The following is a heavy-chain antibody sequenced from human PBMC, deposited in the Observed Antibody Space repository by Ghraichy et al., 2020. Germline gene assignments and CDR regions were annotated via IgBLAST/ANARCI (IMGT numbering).Heavy chain of an antibody. CDR2: ISGNSGST. V-gene: IGHV3-23*01. CDR1: GFPFSSSA. J-gene: IGHJ4*02. D-gene: IGHD1-26*01. Sequence: GGSLRLSCEASGFPFSSSAMSWVRQAPGKGLEWVSTISGNSGSTYFADSVKGRFTISRDNSKNTLYLQMNSLRADDTAVYYCAKYRWALQRFDDWGQGTLVTGSS. CDR3: AKYRWALQRFDD.